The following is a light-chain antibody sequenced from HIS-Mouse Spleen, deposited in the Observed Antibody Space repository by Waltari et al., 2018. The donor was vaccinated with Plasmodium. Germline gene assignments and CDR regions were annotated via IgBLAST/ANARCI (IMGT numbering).Light chain of an antibody. J-gene: IGLJ3*02. CDR1: ALPQQY. Sequence: SYELPQPPSVSVSPGQTARITCSGDALPQQYAYWYQQKPGQAPVLVIYKDSERPSGIPERFSGSSSGTTVTLTISGVQAEDEADYYCQSADSSGTPNWVFGGGTKLTVL. V-gene: IGLV3-25*03. CDR2: KDS. CDR3: QSADSSGTPNWV.